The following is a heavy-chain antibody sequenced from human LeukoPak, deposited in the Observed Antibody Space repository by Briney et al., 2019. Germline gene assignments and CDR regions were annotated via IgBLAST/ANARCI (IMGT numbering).Heavy chain of an antibody. CDR1: GFRFSSHW. V-gene: IGHV3-23*01. J-gene: IGHJ4*02. CDR3: AKRNGIVDTTFFDY. D-gene: IGHD5-18*01. CDR2: ISGSGGST. Sequence: GGSLRLSCVASGFRFSSHWMSWVRQAPGKGLEWVSAISGSGGSTYYADSVKGRFTISRDNSKNTLYLQMNSLRAEDTAVYYCAKRNGIVDTTFFDYWGQGTLVTVSS.